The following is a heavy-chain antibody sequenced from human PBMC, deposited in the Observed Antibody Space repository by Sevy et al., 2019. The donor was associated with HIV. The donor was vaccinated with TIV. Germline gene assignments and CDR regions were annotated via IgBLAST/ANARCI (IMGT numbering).Heavy chain of an antibody. CDR1: GFTFSSYA. CDR2: ISYDGSNK. V-gene: IGHV3-30-3*01. Sequence: GGSLRLSCAASGFTFSSYAMHWVRQAPGKGLEWVAVISYDGSNKYYADSVKGRFTISRDNSKNTLYLQMNSLRAEDTAVYYCASEIRWPYYYDSSGYYGGVDYWGQGTLVTVSS. CDR3: ASEIRWPYYYDSSGYYGGVDY. J-gene: IGHJ4*02. D-gene: IGHD3-22*01.